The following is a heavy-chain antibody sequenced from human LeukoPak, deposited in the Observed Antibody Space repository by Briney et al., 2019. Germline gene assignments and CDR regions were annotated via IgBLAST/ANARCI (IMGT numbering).Heavy chain of an antibody. CDR3: ARDNPALTMTTVSTFDY. D-gene: IGHD4-17*01. J-gene: IGHJ4*02. V-gene: IGHV1-69*04. Sequence: ASVKVSCKASGGTFSSYAISWVRQAPGQGLEWMGRITPILGIANYAQKFQGRVTITADKSTSTAYMELSSLRSEDTAVYYCARDNPALTMTTVSTFDYWGQGTLVTVSS. CDR2: ITPILGIA. CDR1: GGTFSSYA.